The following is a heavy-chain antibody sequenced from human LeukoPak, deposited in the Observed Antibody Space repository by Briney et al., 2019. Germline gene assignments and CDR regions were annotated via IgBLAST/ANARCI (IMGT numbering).Heavy chain of an antibody. CDR1: NGSFSGYY. CDR3: ARGGWLPR. D-gene: IGHD5-24*01. Sequence: SETLSLTCAVYNGSFSGYYWSWLRQPPGKGLEWIGEINHSGSTNYNPFLKIRLTIPVDTSKNQFSLRVNSVTAAVTAVYCCARGGWLPRWGEGTLVTVSS. CDR2: INHSGST. V-gene: IGHV4-34*01. J-gene: IGHJ4*02.